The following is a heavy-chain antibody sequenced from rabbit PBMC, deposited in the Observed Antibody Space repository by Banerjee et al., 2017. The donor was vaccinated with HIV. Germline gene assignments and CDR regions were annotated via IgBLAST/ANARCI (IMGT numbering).Heavy chain of an antibody. D-gene: IGHD6-1*01. Sequence: QSLEESGGDLVKPGASLTLTCTASGFSFSSSDYMCWVRQAPGKGLEWIACIYTSSGTTYYASWAKGRFTISKTSSTTVTLQMTSLTAADTATYFCARRDGGYVAYGYAYYGMDLWGPGTLVTVS. CDR3: ARRDGGYVAYGYAYYGMDL. V-gene: IGHV1S40*01. CDR2: IYTSSGTT. J-gene: IGHJ6*01. CDR1: GFSFSSSDY.